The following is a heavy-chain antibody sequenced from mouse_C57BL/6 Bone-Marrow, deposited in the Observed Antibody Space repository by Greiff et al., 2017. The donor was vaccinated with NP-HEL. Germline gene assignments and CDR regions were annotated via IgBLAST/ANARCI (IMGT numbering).Heavy chain of an antibody. CDR3: ARGAYYSNYDYFDY. V-gene: IGHV5-12*01. J-gene: IGHJ2*01. CDR1: GFTFSDYY. D-gene: IGHD2-5*01. Sequence: EVKLMESGGGLVQPGGSLKLSCAASGFTFSDYYMYWVRQTPEKRLEWVAYISNGGGSTYYPDTVKGRFTISRDNAKNTLYLQMSRLKSEDTAMYYCARGAYYSNYDYFDYWGQGTTLTVSS. CDR2: ISNGGGST.